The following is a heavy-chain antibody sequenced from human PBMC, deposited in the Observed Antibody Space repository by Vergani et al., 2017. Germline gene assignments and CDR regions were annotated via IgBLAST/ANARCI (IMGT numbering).Heavy chain of an antibody. CDR2: INTKTGNP. J-gene: IGHJ4*02. Sequence: QVQLVQSGSELKKPGASVKVSCKTSGHTFSNYEMNWVRQAPGQRLEWMGWINTKTGNPTYAQNFTGRFVLALYTSVSTAYLEINNLQPEDSAVYFCATSSWAQLCVRKHWGQGTRVTVSS. CDR3: ATSSWAQLCVRKH. V-gene: IGHV7-4-1*02. CDR1: GHTFSNYE. D-gene: IGHD5-24*01.